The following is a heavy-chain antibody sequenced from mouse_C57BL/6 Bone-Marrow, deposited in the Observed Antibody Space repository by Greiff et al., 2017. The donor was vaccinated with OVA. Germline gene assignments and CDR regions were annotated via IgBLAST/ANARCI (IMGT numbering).Heavy chain of an antibody. D-gene: IGHD2-1*01. CDR3: TSYGNFDY. CDR1: GFNITDDY. CDR2: IDPENGDT. J-gene: IGHJ2*01. Sequence: EVQLQQSGAELVRPGASVKLSCTASGFNITDDYMHWVKQRPEQGLEWIGWIDPENGDTEYAAKFQGKATITADTSSNTAYLQLSSLTSEDAAVYYCTSYGNFDYWGQGTTLTVSS. V-gene: IGHV14-4*01.